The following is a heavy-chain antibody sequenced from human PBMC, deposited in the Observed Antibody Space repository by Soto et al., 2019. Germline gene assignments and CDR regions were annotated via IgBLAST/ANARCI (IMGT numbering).Heavy chain of an antibody. CDR1: GDSVSRNSAA. D-gene: IGHD3-3*01. J-gene: IGHJ4*02. V-gene: IGHV6-1*01. Sequence: PSQTLSLTCVISGDSVSRNSAAWNWIRQSPSRGLEWLGRTYYRSEWYNDYAVSVKGRLSINPDTSKNRFSLQLNSVTPEDTAVYFCARGSAGVFDYWGQGTPVTAPQ. CDR3: ARGSAGVFDY. CDR2: TYYRSEWYN.